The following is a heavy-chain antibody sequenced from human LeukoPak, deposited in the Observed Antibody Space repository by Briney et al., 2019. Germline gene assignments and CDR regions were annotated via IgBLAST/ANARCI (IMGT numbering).Heavy chain of an antibody. CDR2: IYYSGST. Sequence: SETLSLTCTVSGGSISSYYWSWIRQPPGKGLEWIGYIYYSGSTNYNPSLKSRVTISVDTSKNLFSLKLSSVTAADTAVYYCARDRGRDGPFDYWGQGTLVTVSS. D-gene: IGHD5-24*01. J-gene: IGHJ4*02. CDR3: ARDRGRDGPFDY. CDR1: GGSISSYY. V-gene: IGHV4-59*01.